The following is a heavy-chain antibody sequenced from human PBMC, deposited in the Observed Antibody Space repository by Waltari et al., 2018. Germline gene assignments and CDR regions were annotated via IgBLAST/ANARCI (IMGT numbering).Heavy chain of an antibody. Sequence: QVQLQESRPGLVKPSETLSLTCTVSGYSISSGYYWGWIRQPPGKGLEWIGSIYHSGSTYYNPSLKSRVTISVDTSKNQFSLKLSSVTAADTAVYYCARHKGVPTWDYWGQGTLVTVSS. CDR3: ARHKGVPTWDY. V-gene: IGHV4-38-2*02. CDR1: GYSISSGYY. J-gene: IGHJ4*02. D-gene: IGHD2-2*01. CDR2: IYHSGST.